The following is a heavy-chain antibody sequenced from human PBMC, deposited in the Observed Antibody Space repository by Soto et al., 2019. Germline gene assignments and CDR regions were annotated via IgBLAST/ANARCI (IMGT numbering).Heavy chain of an antibody. CDR2: IKSKTDGGTT. CDR3: TTGPNRDSGSYCDFDY. J-gene: IGHJ4*02. CDR1: GFTFSNAW. V-gene: IGHV3-15*01. Sequence: EVQLVESGGGLVKPGGSLRLSCAASGFTFSNAWMSWVRQAPGKGLEWVGRIKSKTDGGTTDYAAPVKGRFTISRDDSKNTLYLQMKSLKTEDTAVYYCTTGPNRDSGSYCDFDYWGQGTLVSVSS. D-gene: IGHD1-26*01.